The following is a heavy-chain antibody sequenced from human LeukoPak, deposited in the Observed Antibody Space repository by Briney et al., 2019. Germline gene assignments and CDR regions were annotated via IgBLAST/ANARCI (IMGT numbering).Heavy chain of an antibody. CDR3: ARRRGIAAAYKNWFDP. CDR1: GYTFTGYY. V-gene: IGHV1-2*02. Sequence: ASVKVSCKASGYTFTGYYMHWVRQAPGQGLEWMGWINPNSGGTNYAQKCQGRVAMTRDTSISTAYMELSRLRSDDTAVYYCARRRGIAAAYKNWFDPWGQGTLVTVSS. CDR2: INPNSGGT. J-gene: IGHJ5*02. D-gene: IGHD6-13*01.